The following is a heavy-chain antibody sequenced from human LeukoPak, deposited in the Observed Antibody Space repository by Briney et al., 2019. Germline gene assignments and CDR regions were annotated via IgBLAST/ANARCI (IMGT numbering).Heavy chain of an antibody. CDR1: GFTFSSYW. V-gene: IGHV3-7*01. J-gene: IGHJ4*02. CDR2: IKQDGSAK. Sequence: GGSLRLSCAASGFTFSSYWMHWVRQAPGKGLEWVANIKQDGSAKYYVDSVRGRFTISRDNAKNSLYLQMHSLTAEDSGVYYCATSSDSPGNYWGQGTLVTVSS. CDR3: ATSSDSPGNY. D-gene: IGHD2-21*02.